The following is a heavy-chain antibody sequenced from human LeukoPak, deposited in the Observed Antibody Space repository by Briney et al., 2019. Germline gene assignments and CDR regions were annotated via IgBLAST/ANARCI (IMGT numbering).Heavy chain of an antibody. CDR2: ISSSSSYI. J-gene: IGHJ4*02. CDR1: GFTFSSYS. V-gene: IGHV3-21*01. D-gene: IGHD2-21*01. Sequence: PGGSLRLSCAASGFTFSSYSMNWVRQAPGKGLEWVSSISSSSSYIYYADSVKGRFTISRDNAKNSLYLQMNSLRVEDTAVYYCARDRPSGGAGDLYWGQGTLVTVSS. CDR3: ARDRPSGGAGDLY.